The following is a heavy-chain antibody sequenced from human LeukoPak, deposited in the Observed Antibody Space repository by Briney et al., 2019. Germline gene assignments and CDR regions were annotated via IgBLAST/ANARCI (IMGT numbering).Heavy chain of an antibody. V-gene: IGHV3-23*01. D-gene: IGHD1-14*01. CDR1: GFTFSSYA. J-gene: IGHJ3*02. CDR2: ISGGGGTT. CDR3: AKEGPAGGRAFDI. Sequence: GGSLRLSCAASGFTFSSYAMMWLRQAPGKGLEWVSAISGGGGTTLYADSVKGRFTISRDNSKNTLYLQMNSLRAEDTAVYYCAKEGPAGGRAFDIWGQGTMVTVSS.